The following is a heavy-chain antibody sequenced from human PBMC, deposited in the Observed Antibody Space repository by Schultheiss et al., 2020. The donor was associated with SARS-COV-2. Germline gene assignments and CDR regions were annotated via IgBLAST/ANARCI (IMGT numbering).Heavy chain of an antibody. V-gene: IGHV3-74*01. CDR1: RFTFSSHT. Sequence: GGSLRLSCAASRFTFSSHTTNRVRQAPGKGLERVSRINSDGSTIGYAVSVKGRFTISRDNAKNTLYLQMNSLRAEDTAVYYCARSKHYYDNWGTEICFDYWGQGTLVTVSS. CDR3: ARSKHYYDNWGTEICFDY. CDR2: INSDGSTI. J-gene: IGHJ4*02. D-gene: IGHD3-22*01.